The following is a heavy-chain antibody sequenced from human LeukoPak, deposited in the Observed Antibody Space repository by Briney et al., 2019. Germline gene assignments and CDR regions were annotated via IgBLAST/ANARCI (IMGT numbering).Heavy chain of an antibody. Sequence: GASVKVSFKASGYDFINYGISWVRQAPGQGLEWMGWRSIYNGNTDYKLQGRVTMTTDTSTSTAYMEVRSLRSDDTAVYYCARGGPFPSGSSSREYYLDYWGQGTLVTVSS. CDR3: ARGGPFPSGSSSREYYLDY. J-gene: IGHJ4*02. V-gene: IGHV1-18*01. D-gene: IGHD6-6*01. CDR1: GYDFINYG. CDR2: RSIYNGNT.